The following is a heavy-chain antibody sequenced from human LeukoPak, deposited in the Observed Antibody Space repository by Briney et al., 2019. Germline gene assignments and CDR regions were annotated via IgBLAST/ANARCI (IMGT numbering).Heavy chain of an antibody. CDR1: GYTFTGYY. V-gene: IGHV1-2*06. Sequence: GASVKVSCKASGYTFTGYYMHWVRRAPGQGLEWMGRINPNSGGTNYAQKFQGRVTMTRDTSISTAYMELSSLRSEDTAVYYCALYSSGWYWSSAYYYYYGMDVWGQGTTVTVSS. CDR2: INPNSGGT. J-gene: IGHJ6*02. CDR3: ALYSSGWYWSSAYYYYYGMDV. D-gene: IGHD6-19*01.